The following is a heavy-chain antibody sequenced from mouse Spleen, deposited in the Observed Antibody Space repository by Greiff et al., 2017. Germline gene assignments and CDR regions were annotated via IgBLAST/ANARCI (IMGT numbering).Heavy chain of an antibody. D-gene: IGHD4-1*01. CDR2: IYPGSGST. CDR3: ARESFPPGTFDY. V-gene: IGHV1-55*01. Sequence: QVQLQQPGAELVKPGASVKMSCKASGYTFTSYWITWVKQRPGQGLEWIGDIYPGSGSTNYNEKFKSKATLTVDTSSSTAYMQLSSLTSEDSAVYYCARESFPPGTFDYWGQGTTLTVSS. J-gene: IGHJ2*01. CDR1: GYTFTSYW.